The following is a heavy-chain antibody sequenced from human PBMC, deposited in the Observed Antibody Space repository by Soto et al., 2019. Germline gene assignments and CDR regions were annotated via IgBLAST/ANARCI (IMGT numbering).Heavy chain of an antibody. CDR2: IYSDGRT. Sequence: GGSWRHSWEASGFTVSSNYMTWVRHAPGKKLEWVSIIYSDGRTYYADSVKGRFTISRDNSKNTLYLQMNSLRAEDTAVYYCDSYSFLFYCGRFYVLLFDVWCIFSTVTVSS. J-gene: IGHJ6*03. D-gene: IGHD2-21*01. V-gene: IGHV3-53*01. CDR1: GFTVSSNY. CDR3: DSYSFLFYCGRFYVLLFDV.